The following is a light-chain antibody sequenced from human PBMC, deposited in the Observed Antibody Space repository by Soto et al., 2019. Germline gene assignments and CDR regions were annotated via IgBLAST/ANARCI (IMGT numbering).Light chain of an antibody. CDR1: QSVSSSY. CDR3: QQYGSSPPLT. V-gene: IGKV3-20*01. J-gene: IGKJ4*01. CDR2: GAS. Sequence: ELVLTQSPGTLSLSPGERATLSCRASQSVSSSYLVWYQQKPGQAPSLLMYGASSRATGIPDRFSGSGSGTDFTLSISRLEPEDFAVYYCQQYGSSPPLTFGGGTKVEIK.